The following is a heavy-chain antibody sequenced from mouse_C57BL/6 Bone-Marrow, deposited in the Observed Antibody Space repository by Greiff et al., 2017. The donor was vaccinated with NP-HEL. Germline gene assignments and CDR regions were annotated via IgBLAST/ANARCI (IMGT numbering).Heavy chain of an antibody. D-gene: IGHD2-2*01. CDR1: GYTFTDYY. CDR3: ARGGGYGTVPFDY. CDR2: IYPGSGNT. V-gene: IGHV1-76*01. Sequence: VQLQQSGAELVRPGASVKLSCKASGYTFTDYYINWVKQRPGQGLEWIARIYPGSGNTYYNEKFKGKATLTAEKSSSTAYMQLSSLTSEDSAVYFCARGGGYGTVPFDYWGQGTTLTVSS. J-gene: IGHJ2*01.